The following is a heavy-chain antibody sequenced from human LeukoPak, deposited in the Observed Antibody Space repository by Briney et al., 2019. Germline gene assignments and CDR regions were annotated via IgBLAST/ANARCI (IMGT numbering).Heavy chain of an antibody. J-gene: IGHJ4*02. V-gene: IGHV4-34*01. CDR2: INHSGST. Sequence: GSLRPSCAASGFTFSSYWMSWVRQPPGKGLEWIGEINHSGSTNYNPSLKSRVTISVDTSKNQFSLKLSSVTAADTAVYYCARGYDSSGYYKWTRSGLFDYWGQGTLVTVSS. CDR3: ARGYDSSGYYKWTRSGLFDY. CDR1: GFTFSSYW. D-gene: IGHD3-22*01.